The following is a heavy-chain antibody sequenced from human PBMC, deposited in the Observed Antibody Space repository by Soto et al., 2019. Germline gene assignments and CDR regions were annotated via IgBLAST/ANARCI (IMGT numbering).Heavy chain of an antibody. V-gene: IGHV4-34*01. D-gene: IGHD3-9*01. J-gene: IGHJ3*01. CDR1: SGSFSAYY. CDR2: INHSGST. CDR3: ATSSLRFFDYLVAFDV. Sequence: QVQLQQWGAGLLKPSETLSLTCAVYSGSFSAYYWSWTRQPPGKGLEWIGEINHSGSTNYNPSLQSRDPISVDTSQNQFHLKLSSVTAPAPAVYYCATSSLRFFDYLVAFDVWGQGTLVTVSS.